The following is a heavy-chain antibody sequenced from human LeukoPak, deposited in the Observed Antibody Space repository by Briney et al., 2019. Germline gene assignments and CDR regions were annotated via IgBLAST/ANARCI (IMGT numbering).Heavy chain of an antibody. CDR1: GGTFSSYA. D-gene: IGHD2-21*02. CDR3: AGAAYCGGDCYSDEY. V-gene: IGHV1-69*04. J-gene: IGHJ4*02. Sequence: SVTVSCKASGGTFSSYAISWVRQAPGQGLEWMGRIIPIFGIANYAQKFQGRLTITADKSTSTAYMELSSLRSEDRAVYNWAGAAYCGGDCYSDEYWGQGTLVTVSS. CDR2: IIPIFGIA.